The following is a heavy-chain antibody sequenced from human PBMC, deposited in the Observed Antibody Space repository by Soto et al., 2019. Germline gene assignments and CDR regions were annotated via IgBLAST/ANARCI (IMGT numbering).Heavy chain of an antibody. CDR3: VNGVCSGGSCYPWISWFDP. Sequence: QVQLQESGPGLVKPSETLSLTCTVSGGSISSNYWSWIRQPPGKGLEWIGYIYYSGSTKYNPSLKSRVTISVDTSKNQFSLKLSSVTAADTAVYYCVNGVCSGGSCYPWISWFDPWGQGTLVTVSS. CDR1: GGSISSNY. D-gene: IGHD2-15*01. CDR2: IYYSGST. V-gene: IGHV4-59*08. J-gene: IGHJ5*02.